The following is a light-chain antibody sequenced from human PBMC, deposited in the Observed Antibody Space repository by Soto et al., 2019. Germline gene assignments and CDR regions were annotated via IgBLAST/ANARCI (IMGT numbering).Light chain of an antibody. CDR1: QTVRNNY. CDR3: QQFSSYPLT. J-gene: IGKJ4*01. V-gene: IGKV3-20*01. Sequence: EILLTQSPGTLSLSPGERATLSCRASQTVRNNYLAWYQQKPGQAPRLLIYDASSRDSGIPDRFSGGGSGTAFTLTISRLEPEDFAVYYCQQFSSYPLTFGGGTKVDIK. CDR2: DAS.